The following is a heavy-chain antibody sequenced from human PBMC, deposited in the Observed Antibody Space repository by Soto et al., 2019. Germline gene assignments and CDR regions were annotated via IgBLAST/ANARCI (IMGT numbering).Heavy chain of an antibody. CDR3: AKAHAYDFLTGCHDY. Sequence: PSETLSLTCTVSGGSVSSGSYYWSWIRQPPGKGLEWIGYIYYSGSTNYNPSLKSRVTISVDTSKNQFSLKLSSVTAVDTAVYYCAKAHAYDFLTGCHDYWGQRTLVTVSS. V-gene: IGHV4-61*01. J-gene: IGHJ4*02. CDR2: IYYSGST. CDR1: GGSVSSGSYY. D-gene: IGHD3-9*01.